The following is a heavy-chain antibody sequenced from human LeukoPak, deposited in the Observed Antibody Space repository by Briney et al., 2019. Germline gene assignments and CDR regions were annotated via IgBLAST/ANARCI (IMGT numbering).Heavy chain of an antibody. CDR3: ARDTAMVRHYYMDV. CDR1: GGSISSSSHY. D-gene: IGHD5-18*01. Sequence: SETLSLTCTVSGGSISSSSHYWGWIRQPPGKGLEWIGSISNSGSTYYNPSLKSRVTISVDTSNNQFSLKLSSVTAADTAVYYCARDTAMVRHYYMDVWGRGTTVTVSS. J-gene: IGHJ6*03. CDR2: ISNSGST. V-gene: IGHV4-39*07.